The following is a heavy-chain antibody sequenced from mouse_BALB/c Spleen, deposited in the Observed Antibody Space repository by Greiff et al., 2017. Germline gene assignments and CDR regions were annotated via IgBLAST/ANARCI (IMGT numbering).Heavy chain of an antibody. CDR2: ISDGGSYT. CDR3: ARLITTVEAFDY. CDR1: GFTFSDYY. V-gene: IGHV5-4*02. J-gene: IGHJ2*01. Sequence: EVQGVESGGGLVKPGGSLKLSCAASGFTFSDYYMYWVRQTPEKRLEWVATISDGGSYTYYPDSVKGRFTISRDNAKNNLYLQMSSLKSEDTAMYYCARLITTVEAFDYWGQGTTLTVSS. D-gene: IGHD1-1*01.